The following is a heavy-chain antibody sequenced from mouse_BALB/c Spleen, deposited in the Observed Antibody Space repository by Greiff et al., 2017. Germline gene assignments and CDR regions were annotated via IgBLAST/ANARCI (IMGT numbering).Heavy chain of an antibody. D-gene: IGHD2-14*01. J-gene: IGHJ2*01. CDR2: IWAGGST. CDR3: AREGRYDAVLYCFDY. V-gene: IGHV2-9*02. CDR1: GFSLTSYG. Sequence: VQVVESGPGLVAPSQSLSITCTASGFSLTSYGVHWVRQPPGKGLEWLGVIWAGGSTNYNSALMSRLSISKDNSKSQVFLKMNSLQTDDTTMYYCAREGRYDAVLYCFDYWGQGTTLTVSS.